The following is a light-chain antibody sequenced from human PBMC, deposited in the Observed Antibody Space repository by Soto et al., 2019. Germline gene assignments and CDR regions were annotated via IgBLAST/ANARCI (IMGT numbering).Light chain of an antibody. CDR1: ISDIGGYNY. J-gene: IGLJ3*02. CDR3: NSYTTSTTWV. CDR2: EVS. Sequence: QSALTQPASVSGSPGQSITLSCTGTISDIGGYNYVSWYQQHPGKAPKLMIYEVSKRPSGVSNRFSGSKSGNTASLTISGLQAEDEAHYYCNSYTTSTTWVFGGGTKLTVL. V-gene: IGLV2-14*01.